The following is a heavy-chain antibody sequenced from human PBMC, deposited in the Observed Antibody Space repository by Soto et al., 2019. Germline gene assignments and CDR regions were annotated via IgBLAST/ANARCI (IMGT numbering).Heavy chain of an antibody. J-gene: IGHJ6*02. CDR1: GYRFTGYG. CDR2: INPKRGAT. D-gene: IGHD4-17*01. V-gene: IGHV1-2*02. CDR3: VYHCAKSSDGDADYFPCGLDV. Sequence: QVQLVQSGAEVKKPGASLKVSCKASGYRFTGYGLHWVRQAPGQGLQWMGWINPKRGATDYAQKFQGRVNMTREMSPNTACRERGRLRADDTADHAAVYHCAKSSDGDADYFPCGLDVWGHGTTLTVSS.